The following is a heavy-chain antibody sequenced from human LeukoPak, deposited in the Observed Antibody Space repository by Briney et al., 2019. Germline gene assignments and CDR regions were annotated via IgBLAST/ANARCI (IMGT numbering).Heavy chain of an antibody. J-gene: IGHJ3*02. D-gene: IGHD2-2*01. CDR1: GYSFTSYW. CDR3: PRRQRVGYCSSTSCPGAFDI. CDR2: IYPGDSDT. Sequence: GESLKISCKGSGYSFTSYWIGWVRQMPGKGLEWMGIIYPGDSDTRYSPSFQGQVTISADKSISTAYLQWSSLKASDTAMYYRPRRQRVGYCSSTSCPGAFDIWGQGTMVTVSS. V-gene: IGHV5-51*01.